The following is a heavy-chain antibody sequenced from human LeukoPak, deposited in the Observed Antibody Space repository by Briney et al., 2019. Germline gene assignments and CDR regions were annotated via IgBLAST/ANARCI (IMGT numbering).Heavy chain of an antibody. Sequence: SETLSLTCTVSGGSISSYYWSWIRQPPGKGLEWIGYIYYSGSTYYNPSLKSRVTISVETSKNQFSLKLSSVTAADTAVYYCARDGRFPPEVLPRYFDYWGQGTLVTVSS. CDR1: GGSISSYY. J-gene: IGHJ4*02. V-gene: IGHV4-59*12. CDR3: ARDGRFPPEVLPRYFDY. CDR2: IYYSGST. D-gene: IGHD1-26*01.